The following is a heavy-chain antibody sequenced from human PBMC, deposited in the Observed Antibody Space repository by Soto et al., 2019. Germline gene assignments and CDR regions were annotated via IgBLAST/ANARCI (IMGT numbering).Heavy chain of an antibody. CDR2: IYSGGST. J-gene: IGHJ2*01. CDR3: ARVGQLAPYWYFDL. V-gene: IGHV3-53*04. Sequence: EVQLVESGGGLVQPGGSLRLSCAASGFTVSSNYMSWVLQAPGKGLEWVAVIYSGGSTYYADSVKGRLTISRHHSKNTLYLQMNSLSAEDTAVYYCARVGQLAPYWYFDLWGRGTLVTVSS. D-gene: IGHD6-6*01. CDR1: GFTVSSNY.